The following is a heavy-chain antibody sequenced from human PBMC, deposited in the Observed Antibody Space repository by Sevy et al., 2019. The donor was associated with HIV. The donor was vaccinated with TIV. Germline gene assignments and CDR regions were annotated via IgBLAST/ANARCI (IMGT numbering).Heavy chain of an antibody. V-gene: IGHV1-2*06. J-gene: IGHJ6*02. CDR1: GYTFTGYY. CDR2: INPNSGGT. D-gene: IGHD3-3*01. Sequence: ASVKVSCKASGYTFTGYYMHWVRQAPGQGLEWMGRINPNSGGTNYPQKFQGRVTMTRDTSISTAYMELSRLRSHDTAVYYCARKSFLEFYGMDVWGQGTTVTVSS. CDR3: ARKSFLEFYGMDV.